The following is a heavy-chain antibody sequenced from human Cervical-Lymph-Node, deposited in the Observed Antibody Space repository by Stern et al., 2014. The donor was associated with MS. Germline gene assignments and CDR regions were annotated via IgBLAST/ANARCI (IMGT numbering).Heavy chain of an antibody. V-gene: IGHV1-24*01. J-gene: IGHJ4*02. CDR3: ATVRDLLSGSGHFAY. Sequence: QVQLVQSGAEVKKPGASVKVSCKVTGYTLIEVSMHWVRQAPGKGLEWMGGFDLEEGETIYAQKFQGRVTLSEDTSTDTAYMEVSSLRPEDTAVYYCATVRDLLSGSGHFAYWGQGTLVTVSS. CDR2: FDLEEGET. D-gene: IGHD1-26*01. CDR1: GYTLIEVS.